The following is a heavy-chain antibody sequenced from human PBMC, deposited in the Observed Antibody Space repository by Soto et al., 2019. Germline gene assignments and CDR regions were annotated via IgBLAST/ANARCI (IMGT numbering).Heavy chain of an antibody. CDR1: GYTFTGYY. Sequence: VASVKVSCKASGYTFTGYYMHWVRQAPGQGLEWMGWINPNSGGTNYAQKFQGWVTMTRDTSISTAYMELSRLRSDDTAVYYCARDFYYGSGSYDYYYYGMDVWGQGTTVTVSS. CDR2: INPNSGGT. V-gene: IGHV1-2*04. CDR3: ARDFYYGSGSYDYYYYGMDV. J-gene: IGHJ6*02. D-gene: IGHD3-10*01.